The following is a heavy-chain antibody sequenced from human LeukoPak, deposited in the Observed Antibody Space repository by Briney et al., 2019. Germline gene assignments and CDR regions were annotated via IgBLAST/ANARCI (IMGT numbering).Heavy chain of an antibody. Sequence: SETLSLTCSVSGGSISGYYWSWIRQPPGKELEWIGYVYYSENAKYNPSLESRVTISLDTSKNHFSLRLNSVTTADTAVYFCTRRVAITGTPKAYFDYWGQGILVTVSS. J-gene: IGHJ4*02. D-gene: IGHD1-20*01. CDR2: VYYSENA. V-gene: IGHV4-59*08. CDR3: TRRVAITGTPKAYFDY. CDR1: GGSISGYY.